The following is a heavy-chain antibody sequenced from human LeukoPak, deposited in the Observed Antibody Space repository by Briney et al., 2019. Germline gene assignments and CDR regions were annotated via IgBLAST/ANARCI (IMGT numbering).Heavy chain of an antibody. CDR3: ARGARGYYDSSGYFVL. Sequence: GGSLRLSCAASGFTFSSYAMHWVRQAPGKGLEWVAVISYDGSNKYYADSVKGRFTISRDNSKNTLYLQMNSLRAEDTAVYYCARGARGYYDSSGYFVLWGQGTLVTVSS. D-gene: IGHD3-22*01. CDR2: ISYDGSNK. V-gene: IGHV3-30-3*01. J-gene: IGHJ4*02. CDR1: GFTFSSYA.